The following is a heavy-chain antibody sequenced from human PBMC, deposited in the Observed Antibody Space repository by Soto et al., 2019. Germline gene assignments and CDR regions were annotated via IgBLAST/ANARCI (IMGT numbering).Heavy chain of an antibody. CDR1: GLTISGKKY. J-gene: IGHJ3*01. V-gene: IGHV3-53*01. CDR3: ATGHEREHAFDV. D-gene: IGHD1-1*01. Sequence: DVQLVESGGGLIQPGASLRLSCAAFGLTISGKKYVAWVRQAPGKGLEWVSALYDVDGSFYADSVTGRFTTSSDISKTTVYLQMNDLRPDDTAVYYCATGHEREHAFDVWGQGTTVTISS. CDR2: LYDVDGS.